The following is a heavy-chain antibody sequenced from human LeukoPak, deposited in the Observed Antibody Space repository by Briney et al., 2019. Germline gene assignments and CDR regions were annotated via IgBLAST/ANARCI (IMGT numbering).Heavy chain of an antibody. D-gene: IGHD5-12*01. CDR1: GGSISIANYF. J-gene: IGHJ4*02. V-gene: IGHV4-39*07. Sequence: SETLSLTCTVSGGSISIANYFWGWIRQPPGKGLEWIGSTYYDGSTYYNPSLKSRVTISRDTSKDQFSLRLSSVTAADTAVYYCARGHLWLRLFDYWGQGTLVTVSS. CDR3: ARGHLWLRLFDY. CDR2: TYYDGST.